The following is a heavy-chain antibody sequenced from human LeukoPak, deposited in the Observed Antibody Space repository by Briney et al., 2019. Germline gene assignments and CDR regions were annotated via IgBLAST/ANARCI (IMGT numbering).Heavy chain of an antibody. CDR3: TTSSHYGDYYFDY. D-gene: IGHD4-17*01. J-gene: IGHJ4*02. CDR1: GFTFSNAW. CDR2: IKSKTDGGTT. V-gene: IGHV3-15*01. Sequence: VGSLRLSCAASGFTFSNAWMSWVRQAPGKGLEWVGRIKSKTDGGTTDYAAPVKGRFTISRDDSKNTLYLQMNSLKTEDTAVYYCTTSSHYGDYYFDYWGQGTLVTVSS.